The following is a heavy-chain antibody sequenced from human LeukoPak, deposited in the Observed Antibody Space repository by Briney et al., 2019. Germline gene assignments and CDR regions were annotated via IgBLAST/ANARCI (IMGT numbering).Heavy chain of an antibody. CDR2: INSDGRST. V-gene: IGHV3-74*01. J-gene: IGHJ4*02. CDR1: GFTFSSYW. D-gene: IGHD2-15*01. CDR3: AKAPVTTCRGAFCYPFDY. Sequence: PGGSLRLSCAASGFTFSSYWMHWVRQAPGKGLVWVSCINSDGRSTNYADSVKGRFTISRDNAKNTLYLQMNRLRPEDAAVYYCAKAPVTTCRGAFCYPFDYWGLGTLVTVSS.